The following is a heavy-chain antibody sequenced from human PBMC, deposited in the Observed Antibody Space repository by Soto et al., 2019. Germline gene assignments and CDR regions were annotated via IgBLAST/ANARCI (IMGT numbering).Heavy chain of an antibody. CDR2: INAGNGNT. J-gene: IGHJ5*02. V-gene: IGHV1-3*01. Sequence: ASVKVSCKASGYTFTSYAMHCVRQAPGQRLEWMGWINAGNGNTKYSQKFQGRVTITRDTSASTAYMELSSLRSEDTAVYYCARYDFWSGYYFSPGWFDPWGQGTLVTVSS. D-gene: IGHD3-3*01. CDR1: GYTFTSYA. CDR3: ARYDFWSGYYFSPGWFDP.